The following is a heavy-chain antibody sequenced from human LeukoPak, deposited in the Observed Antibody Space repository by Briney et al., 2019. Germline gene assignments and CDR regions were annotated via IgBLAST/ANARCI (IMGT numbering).Heavy chain of an antibody. Sequence: GGSLRLSCAASGFIVSSNHMNWVRQAPGKGLQWVANVNQDGTEKHFLDSVEGRFTISRDNAKKSLYLQMSSLRPEDTALYFCVKGDWYFESWGQGTLVTVSS. CDR3: VKGDWYFES. V-gene: IGHV3-7*04. D-gene: IGHD2-21*01. J-gene: IGHJ4*02. CDR2: VNQDGTEK. CDR1: GFIVSSNH.